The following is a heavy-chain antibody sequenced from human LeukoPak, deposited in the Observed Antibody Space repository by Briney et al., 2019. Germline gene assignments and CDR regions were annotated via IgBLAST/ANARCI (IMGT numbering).Heavy chain of an antibody. CDR1: GGSISSSSYY. CDR2: IYYSGST. CDR3: ARQQQWLVLLYFDY. D-gene: IGHD6-19*01. Sequence: PSETLSLTCTVSGGSISSSSYYWGWIRQPPGKGLEWIGRIYYSGSTYYNPSLKSRVTISVDTSKNQFSLKLSSVTAADTAVYYCARQQQWLVLLYFDYWGQGTLVTVSS. J-gene: IGHJ4*02. V-gene: IGHV4-39*01.